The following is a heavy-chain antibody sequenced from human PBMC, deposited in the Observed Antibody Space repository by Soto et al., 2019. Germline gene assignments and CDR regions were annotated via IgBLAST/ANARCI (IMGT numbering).Heavy chain of an antibody. Sequence: PGVSLRLSCAASVFTFSSYSMNWVRQAPGKGLEWVSSISSSSSYIYYADSVKGRFTISRDNAKNSLYLQMNSLRAEDTAVYYCARARRYGSGGEAFDIWGQGTMVAVSS. CDR1: VFTFSSYS. CDR2: ISSSSSYI. J-gene: IGHJ3*02. CDR3: ARARRYGSGGEAFDI. V-gene: IGHV3-21*01. D-gene: IGHD3-10*01.